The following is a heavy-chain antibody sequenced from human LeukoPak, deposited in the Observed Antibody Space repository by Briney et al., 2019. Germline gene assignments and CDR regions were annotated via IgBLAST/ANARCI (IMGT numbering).Heavy chain of an antibody. J-gene: IGHJ4*02. CDR1: GFTFSSYA. CDR3: ASSSLGWGYYFDY. CDR2: ISYDGSNK. D-gene: IGHD3-16*01. V-gene: IGHV3-30-3*01. Sequence: GRSLRLSCAASGFTFSSYAMPWVRQAPGKGLEWVAVISYDGSNKYYADSVKGRFTISRDNSKNTLYLQMNSLRAEDTAVYYCASSSLGWGYYFDYWGQGTLVTVSS.